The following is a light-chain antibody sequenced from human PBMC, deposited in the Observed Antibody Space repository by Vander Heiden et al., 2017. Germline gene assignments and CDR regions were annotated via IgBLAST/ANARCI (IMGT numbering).Light chain of an antibody. V-gene: IGLV3-25*02. Sequence: SYELTQPPSVSVSPGPTARITCPGDALPDNYAYWYQQKAGQAPMLVMYKDSERYSGVPERFSGSSSGTTVTLTTSGVQAEDEADYYCHSAESSGNYVVFGGGTKLTVL. CDR2: KDS. CDR1: ALPDNY. J-gene: IGLJ2*01. CDR3: HSAESSGNYVV.